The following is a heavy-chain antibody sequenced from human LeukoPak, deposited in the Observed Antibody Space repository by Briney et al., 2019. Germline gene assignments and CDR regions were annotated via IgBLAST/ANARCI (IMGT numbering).Heavy chain of an antibody. D-gene: IGHD5-18*01. CDR3: ARDTLYSYGSLAFDI. J-gene: IGHJ3*02. CDR1: GYTFTSYY. Sequence: ASVKVSCKASGYTFTSYYMHWVRQAPGQGLEWMGIINPSGGSTSYAQKFQGRVTMTRDTSTSTVYMELSSLRSEDTAVHYCARDTLYSYGSLAFDIWGQGTMVTVSS. CDR2: INPSGGST. V-gene: IGHV1-46*01.